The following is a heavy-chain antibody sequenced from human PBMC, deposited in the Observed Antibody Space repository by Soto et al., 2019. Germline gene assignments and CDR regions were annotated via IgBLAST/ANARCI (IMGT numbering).Heavy chain of an antibody. CDR1: GGSISSYY. CDR2: MYNTGST. CDR3: ARDLWGYCGADCYPLDV. J-gene: IGHJ6*02. Sequence: TSETLSLTCTVSGGSISSYYWSWIRQPPGKGLEWIGYMYNTGSTIYNPSLKSRVTISVDTSKNQFSLKLNSVTAADTAVYYCARDLWGYCGADCYPLDVWGQGTTVTFS. V-gene: IGHV4-59*01. D-gene: IGHD2-21*02.